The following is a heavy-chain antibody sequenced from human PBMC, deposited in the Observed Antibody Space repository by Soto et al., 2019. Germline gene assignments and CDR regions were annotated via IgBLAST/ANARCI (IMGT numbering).Heavy chain of an antibody. V-gene: IGHV3-48*02. D-gene: IGHD3-3*01. CDR1: GFTFGSYS. CDR3: ARSTIFGVVRPFDY. Sequence: PGGSLRLSCAASGFTFGSYSMDWVRQAPGKGLEWVSYISSSSSIIYYADSVKGRFTISRDNAKNSLYLQMNSLRDEDSAVYYCARSTIFGVVRPFDYWGQGTLVTVSS. J-gene: IGHJ4*02. CDR2: ISSSSSII.